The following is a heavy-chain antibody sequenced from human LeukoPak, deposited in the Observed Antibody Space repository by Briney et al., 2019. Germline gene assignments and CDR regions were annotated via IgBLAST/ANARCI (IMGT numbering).Heavy chain of an antibody. CDR1: RFTFSDYA. CDR2: ISYDGSNK. CDR3: ARDDGSSWYGGGYFDY. D-gene: IGHD6-13*01. J-gene: IGHJ4*02. Sequence: PGRSLRLSCAASRFTFSDYAMHWVRQAPGRGLEWVAAISYDGSNKYYADSVKGRFTISRDNSKNTLYLQMNSLRAEDTALYYCARDDGSSWYGGGYFDYWGQGTLVTVSS. V-gene: IGHV3-30-3*01.